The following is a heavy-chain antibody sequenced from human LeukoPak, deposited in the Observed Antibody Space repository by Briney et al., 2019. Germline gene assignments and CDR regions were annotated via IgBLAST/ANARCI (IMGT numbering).Heavy chain of an antibody. CDR3: ARDNSITFGGVADY. CDR1: GYTFTSYG. D-gene: IGHD3-16*01. V-gene: IGHV1-18*01. CDR2: TSAYNGNT. Sequence: ASVKVSCKASGYTFTSYGISWVRQAPGQGLEWMGWTSAYNGNTNYAQKLQGRVTMTTDTSTSTAYMELRSLRSDDTAVYYCARDNSITFGGVADYWGQGTLVTVSS. J-gene: IGHJ4*02.